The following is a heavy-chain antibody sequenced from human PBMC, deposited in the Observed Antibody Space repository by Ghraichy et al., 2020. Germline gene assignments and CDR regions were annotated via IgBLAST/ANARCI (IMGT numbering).Heavy chain of an antibody. Sequence: SETLSLTCTVSGGSISSYYWSWIRQPPGKGLEWIGYIYYSGSTNYNPSLKSRVTISVDTSKNQFSLKLSSVTAADTAVYYCARRWVTTVTTSHFDYWGQGTLVTVSS. D-gene: IGHD4-17*01. CDR3: ARRWVTTVTTSHFDY. V-gene: IGHV4-59*08. J-gene: IGHJ4*02. CDR1: GGSISSYY. CDR2: IYYSGST.